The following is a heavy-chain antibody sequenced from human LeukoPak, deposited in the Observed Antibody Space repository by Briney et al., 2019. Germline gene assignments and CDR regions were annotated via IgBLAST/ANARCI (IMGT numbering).Heavy chain of an antibody. V-gene: IGHV4-39*01. Sequence: SETLSLTCTVSGGSISSGGYYWSWIRQHPGNGLEWIGYIYYSGSTYYNPSLKSRVTISVDTSKNQFSLKLSSVTAADTAVYYCARQGIAAAGGFDPWGQGTLVTVSS. CDR3: ARQGIAAAGGFDP. CDR2: IYYSGST. J-gene: IGHJ5*02. CDR1: GGSISSGGYY. D-gene: IGHD6-13*01.